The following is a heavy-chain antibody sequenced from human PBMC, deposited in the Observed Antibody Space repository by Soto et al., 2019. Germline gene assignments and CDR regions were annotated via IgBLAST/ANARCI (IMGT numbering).Heavy chain of an antibody. CDR2: INAGNGNT. CDR1: GYTFTSYA. Sequence: GASVKVSCKASGYTFTSYAMHWVRQAPGQRLEWMGWINAGNGNTKYSQKFQGRVTITRDTSASTAYMELSSLRSEDTAVYYCASSYIPYYYDSSGYYTHRFGPYYGMDVWGQGTTVTVSS. CDR3: ASSYIPYYYDSSGYYTHRFGPYYGMDV. V-gene: IGHV1-3*01. D-gene: IGHD3-22*01. J-gene: IGHJ6*02.